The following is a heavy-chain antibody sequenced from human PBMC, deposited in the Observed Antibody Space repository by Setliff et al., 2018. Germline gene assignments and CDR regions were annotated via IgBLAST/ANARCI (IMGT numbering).Heavy chain of an antibody. CDR2: INHCGST. Sequence: SETLSLTCAVYGGSFSGYYWSWIRQPPGKGLEWIGEINHCGSTNYNPSLKSRVTISVDTSKNQFSLKLSSVTAADTAVYYCARSGYYDCWSGFLNDAFDICGQGTMVTVSS. CDR3: ARSGYYDCWSGFLNDAFDI. D-gene: IGHD3-3*01. V-gene: IGHV4-34*01. J-gene: IGHJ3*02. CDR1: GGSFSGYY.